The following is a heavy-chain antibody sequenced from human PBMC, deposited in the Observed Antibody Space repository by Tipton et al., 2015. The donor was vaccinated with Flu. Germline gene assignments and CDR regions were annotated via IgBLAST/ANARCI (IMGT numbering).Heavy chain of an antibody. CDR3: AKEGSGGPVGGHNWFDP. D-gene: IGHD2-15*01. Sequence: AASGFTFSSYAMSWVRQAPGKGLEWVSAISGSGGSTYYADSVKGRFTISRDNSKNTLYLQMNSLRAEDTAVYYCAKEGSGGPVGGHNWFDPWGQGTLVTVSS. V-gene: IGHV3-23*01. J-gene: IGHJ5*02. CDR1: GFTFSSYA. CDR2: ISGSGGST.